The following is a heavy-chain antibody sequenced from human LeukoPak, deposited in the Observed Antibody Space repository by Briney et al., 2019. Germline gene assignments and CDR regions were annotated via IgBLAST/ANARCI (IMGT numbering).Heavy chain of an antibody. V-gene: IGHV3-9*01. CDR3: ATTGSGSYYDY. J-gene: IGHJ4*02. Sequence: RSGRSLRLSCAASGFTFDEYAMHWVRQAPGKGLEWVSGISWNSGSIDYADSVKGRFTISRDNAKNTLFLQMNSLRAEDTAVYYCATTGSGSYYDYWGQGTLVTVSS. CDR2: ISWNSGSI. D-gene: IGHD1-26*01. CDR1: GFTFDEYA.